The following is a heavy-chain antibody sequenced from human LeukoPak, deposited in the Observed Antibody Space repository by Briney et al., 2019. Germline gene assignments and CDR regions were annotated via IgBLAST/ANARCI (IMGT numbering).Heavy chain of an antibody. CDR3: ARSSAAAGTGYFDY. J-gene: IGHJ4*02. CDR1: GYSFTSYS. D-gene: IGHD6-13*01. CDR2: IYPGVSDT. V-gene: IGHV5-51*01. Sequence: GESLKIYCKGYGYSFTSYSIGWVRQVPGKGLGWMGFIYPGVSDTRYSPSFQGQVTISADKTISTAYLQWSSLKASDTAMYYCARSSAAAGTGYFDYWGQGTLVTVSS.